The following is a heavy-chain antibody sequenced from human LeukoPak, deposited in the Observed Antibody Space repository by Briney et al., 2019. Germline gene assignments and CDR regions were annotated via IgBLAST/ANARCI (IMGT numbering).Heavy chain of an antibody. CDR1: GYTFTSYD. CDR2: MNPNSGNT. CDR3: ARLVSGCWLAPYMGV. D-gene: IGHD6-13*01. V-gene: IGHV1-8*01. Sequence: ASVTVSFNASGYTFTSYDINWVRQATGQGLEWVGWMNPNSGNTGYAQKFQGRGTMTRNTSISTAYMVLSSLRSEDTAVYYCARLVSGCWLAPYMGVWGKGTTVTVSS. J-gene: IGHJ6*03.